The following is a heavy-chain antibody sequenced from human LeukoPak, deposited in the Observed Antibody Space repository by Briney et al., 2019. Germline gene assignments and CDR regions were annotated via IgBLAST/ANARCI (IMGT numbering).Heavy chain of an antibody. CDR2: IYYSGST. J-gene: IGHJ4*02. V-gene: IGHV4-59*01. CDR3: ARHDYSYGAFDY. Sequence: SETLSLTCTVSGGSIRSYYWSWIRQPPGKRLEWIGYIYYSGSTNYNPSLRSRVTISVDTSKNQFSLRLSSVTAADTAVYYCARHDYSYGAFDYWGQGTLVTVSS. CDR1: GGSIRSYY. D-gene: IGHD3-10*01.